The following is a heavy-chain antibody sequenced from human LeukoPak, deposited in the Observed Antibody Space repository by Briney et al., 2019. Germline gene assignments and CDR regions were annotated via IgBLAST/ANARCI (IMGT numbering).Heavy chain of an antibody. CDR1: GFTFSSYW. Sequence: PGGSLRLSCAASGFTFSSYWMSWVRQAPGKGLEWVANIKQDGSEKYYVDSVKGRFTISRDNAKNSLYLQMNSLRAEDTAVYYCARDPGGLEWLLYSRKEIYYFDYWGQGTLVTVSS. CDR2: IKQDGSEK. CDR3: ARDPGGLEWLLYSRKEIYYFDY. J-gene: IGHJ4*02. D-gene: IGHD3-3*01. V-gene: IGHV3-7*01.